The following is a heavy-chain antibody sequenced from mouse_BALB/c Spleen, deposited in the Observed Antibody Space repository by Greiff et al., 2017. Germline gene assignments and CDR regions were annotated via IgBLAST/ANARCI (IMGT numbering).Heavy chain of an antibody. CDR3: AREGEFITTATKDY. Sequence: DVKLVESGGGLVKPGGSLKLSCAASGFTFSSYAMSWVRQTPEKRLEWVASISSGGSTYYPDSVKGRFTISRDNARNILYLQMSSLRSEDTAMYYCAREGEFITTATKDYWGQGTTLTVSS. CDR1: GFTFSSYA. D-gene: IGHD1-2*01. V-gene: IGHV5-6-5*01. CDR2: ISSGGST. J-gene: IGHJ2*01.